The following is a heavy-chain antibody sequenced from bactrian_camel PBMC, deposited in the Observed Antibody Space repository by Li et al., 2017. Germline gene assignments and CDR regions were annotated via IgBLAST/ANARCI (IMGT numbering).Heavy chain of an antibody. CDR2: VLRGGGVA. CDR1: EDTYGDAC. Sequence: HVQLVESGGGSVQAGGSLTLSCVISEDTYGDACMSWFRQRPGKEREGVAGVLRGGGVAYYADSVKGRFTISRDTAKNTLYLRMNSLKPEDTAMYYCAADVMYCSGYDERCCADHEETYNYWGQGTQVTVS. J-gene: IGHJ4*01. D-gene: IGHD3*01. CDR3: AADVMYCSGYDERCCADHEETYNY. V-gene: IGHV3S1*01.